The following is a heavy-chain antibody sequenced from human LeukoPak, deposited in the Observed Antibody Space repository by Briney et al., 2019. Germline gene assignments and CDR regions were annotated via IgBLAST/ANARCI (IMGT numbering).Heavy chain of an antibody. Sequence: PTETLSLTCTVSGYSITSGYYWAWIRQSPGKGLEWIGSIYHSGNTYYNPSLKGRVIILVDTSKNQFSLQLGSVTPTDTAVYYCARAGYCSGVSCYSAVPGKYWGQGALVTVSS. D-gene: IGHD2-15*01. V-gene: IGHV4-38-2*02. CDR1: GYSITSGYY. CDR3: ARAGYCSGVSCYSAVPGKY. J-gene: IGHJ4*02. CDR2: IYHSGNT.